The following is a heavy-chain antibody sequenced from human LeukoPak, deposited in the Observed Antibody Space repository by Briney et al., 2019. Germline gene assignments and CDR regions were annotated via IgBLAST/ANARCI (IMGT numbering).Heavy chain of an antibody. D-gene: IGHD3-9*01. Sequence: SETLSLTCTVSGGSISSGGYYWSWIRQHPGKGLEWIGYIYYSGSTYYNPSLKSRVTISVDTSKNQFSLKLSSVTAADTAVYYCARAETFDWSQRGFDYWGQGTLVTVSS. CDR1: GGSISSGGYY. CDR3: ARAETFDWSQRGFDY. CDR2: IYYSGST. V-gene: IGHV4-31*03. J-gene: IGHJ4*02.